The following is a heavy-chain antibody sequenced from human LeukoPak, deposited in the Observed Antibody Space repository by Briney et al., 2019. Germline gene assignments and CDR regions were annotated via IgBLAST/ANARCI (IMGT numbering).Heavy chain of an antibody. CDR1: GGTFSSYA. Sequence: ASVTVSCKASGGTFSSYAIRWVRQAPGQGLEWMGGIIPIFGTANYAQKFQGRVTITTDESKSTVYMELSSLRSEDTAVYYCARGSYDILTGYYADYWGQGTLVTVSS. J-gene: IGHJ4*02. D-gene: IGHD3-9*01. CDR2: IIPIFGTA. CDR3: ARGSYDILTGYYADY. V-gene: IGHV1-69*05.